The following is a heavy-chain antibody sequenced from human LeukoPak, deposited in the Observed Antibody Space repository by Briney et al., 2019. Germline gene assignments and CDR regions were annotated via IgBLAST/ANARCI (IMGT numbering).Heavy chain of an antibody. CDR1: GGSISSYY. Sequence: SETLSLTCTVSGGSISSYYWSWIRQPAGKGLEWIGRIYTSGSTNYNPSLKSRVTMSVDTSKNQFSLKLSSVTAADTAVYYCALGKLRFLEWLLTDYYYMDVWGKGTTVTVSS. J-gene: IGHJ6*03. CDR3: ALGKLRFLEWLLTDYYYMDV. CDR2: IYTSGST. D-gene: IGHD3-3*01. V-gene: IGHV4-4*07.